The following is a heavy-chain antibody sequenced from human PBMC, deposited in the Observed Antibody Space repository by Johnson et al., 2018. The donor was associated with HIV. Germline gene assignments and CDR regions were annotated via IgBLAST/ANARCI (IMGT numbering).Heavy chain of an antibody. D-gene: IGHD1-26*01. CDR1: GFTISGFY. V-gene: IGHV3-66*01. CDR2: VSSGGTS. Sequence: VQLVESGGGLVQPGGSLRLSCAASGFTISGFYMSWVRQAPGKVPEWLSVVSSGGTSYYADSVKGRFTISRDNSKNTLYLQMNSLRAEDTAVYHCAKDKARWELLAFDIWGQGTMVTVSS. J-gene: IGHJ3*02. CDR3: AKDKARWELLAFDI.